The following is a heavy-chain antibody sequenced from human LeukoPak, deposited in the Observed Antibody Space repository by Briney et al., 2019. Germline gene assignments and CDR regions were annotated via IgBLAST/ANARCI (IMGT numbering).Heavy chain of an antibody. CDR3: ARLPDYDFWSGYYYDLDY. D-gene: IGHD3-3*01. CDR1: GYTFTSYY. V-gene: IGHV1-46*01. J-gene: IGHJ4*02. CDR2: INPSGGST. Sequence: ASVKVSCKASGYTFTSYYMHWVRQAPGQGPEWMGIINPSGGSTSYAQKFQGRVTMTRDTSTSTVYMELSSLRSEDTAVYYCARLPDYDFWSGYYYDLDYWGQGTLVTVSS.